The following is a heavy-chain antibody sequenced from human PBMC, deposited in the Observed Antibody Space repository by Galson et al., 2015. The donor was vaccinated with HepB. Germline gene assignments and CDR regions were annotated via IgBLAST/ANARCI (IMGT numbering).Heavy chain of an antibody. J-gene: IGHJ3*02. V-gene: IGHV2-70*11. CDR1: GFSLSTSGMC. D-gene: IGHD1-26*01. CDR3: ARIRVGTTVGAFDI. Sequence: PALVKPTQTLTLTCTFSGFSLSTSGMCVSWIRQPPGKALEWLARIDWDDDKYYSTSLKTRLTISKDTSKNQVVLTMTNMDPVDTATYYCARIRVGTTVGAFDIWGQGTMVTVSS. CDR2: IDWDDDK.